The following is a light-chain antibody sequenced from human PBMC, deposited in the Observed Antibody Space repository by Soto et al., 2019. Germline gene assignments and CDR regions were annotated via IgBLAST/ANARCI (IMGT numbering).Light chain of an antibody. CDR2: GAS. J-gene: IGKJ4*01. CDR1: QSVSSS. Sequence: EIVMTQSPATMSVSPGGTATLSVGSSQSVSSSLAWYQQTPGRAPRLLIYGASTRATGIPTRFSGSGSGTEFTLTISSLQSEDFAVYYCQQYNNWPPLTFGGGTKVDIK. CDR3: QQYNNWPPLT. V-gene: IGKV3-15*01.